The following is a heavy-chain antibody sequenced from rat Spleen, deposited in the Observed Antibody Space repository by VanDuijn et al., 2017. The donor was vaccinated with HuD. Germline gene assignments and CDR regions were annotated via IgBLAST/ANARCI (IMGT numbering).Heavy chain of an antibody. Sequence: EVQLVESGGGLVQPGRSLKLSCAASGFTFRNFDMAWVRQAPTKGLEWVASISTGGGKTYYRDSVRGRFTISRDNAKSTLYLQMNSLRSEDTATYYCTRGGNYALDAWGQGASVTVSS. V-gene: IGHV5S23*01. D-gene: IGHD1-10*01. CDR1: GFTFRNFD. CDR2: ISTGGGKT. CDR3: TRGGNYALDA. J-gene: IGHJ4*01.